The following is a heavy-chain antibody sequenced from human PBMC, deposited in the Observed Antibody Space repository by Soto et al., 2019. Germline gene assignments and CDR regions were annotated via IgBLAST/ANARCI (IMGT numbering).Heavy chain of an antibody. Sequence: TSETLSLTCAVSGGSISSGGYSWRWIRQPPGKGLEWIGYIYHSGSTYYNPSLKSRVTISVDRSKNQFSLKLSSVTAADTAVYYCARNGYDSGRFHFDYWGQGVLVTVS. D-gene: IGHD6-19*01. CDR2: IYHSGST. V-gene: IGHV4-30-2*01. J-gene: IGHJ4*02. CDR1: GGSISSGGYS. CDR3: ARNGYDSGRFHFDY.